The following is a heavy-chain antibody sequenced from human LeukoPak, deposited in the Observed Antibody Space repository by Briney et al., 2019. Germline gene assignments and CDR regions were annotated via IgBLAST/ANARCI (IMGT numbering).Heavy chain of an antibody. CDR1: GFTFSNYA. CDR3: ITAKSTGITVPFDY. Sequence: TGGSLRLSCAASGFTFSNYAMNWVRQAPGKGLEWVSTISDSGGRTNYADSVKGRFTISRDSSKNTLYLQMNSLRAEDTAVYYCITAKSTGITVPFDYWGQGILVTVSS. CDR2: ISDSGGRT. D-gene: IGHD1-14*01. J-gene: IGHJ4*02. V-gene: IGHV3-23*01.